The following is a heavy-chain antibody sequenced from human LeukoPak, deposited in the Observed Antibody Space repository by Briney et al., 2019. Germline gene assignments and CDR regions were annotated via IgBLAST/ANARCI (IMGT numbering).Heavy chain of an antibody. Sequence: ASVKVSCKASGGTYKYYAITWVRQAPGQGLEWVGGILPAFGTSNYAQRFQGRVTITADESTGTTYMELSSLKSEDTAVYYCARDHRGFYYGSGNYYYLDVWGKGTTVTVSS. D-gene: IGHD3-10*01. J-gene: IGHJ6*03. CDR3: ARDHRGFYYGSGNYYYLDV. CDR1: GGTYKYYA. CDR2: ILPAFGTS. V-gene: IGHV1-69*13.